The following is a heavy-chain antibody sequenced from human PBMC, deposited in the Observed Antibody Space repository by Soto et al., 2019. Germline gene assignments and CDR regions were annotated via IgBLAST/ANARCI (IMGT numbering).Heavy chain of an antibody. CDR1: GYTLTELS. CDR3: ASSPPVYCSGGSCYLQAYYFDY. Sequence: ASVKVSCKVSGYTLTELSMHWVRQAPGKGLEWMGGFGPEDGETIYAQKFQGRVTMTEDTSTDTAYMELSSLRSEDTAVYYCASSPPVYCSGGSCYLQAYYFDYWGQGTLVTVSS. D-gene: IGHD2-15*01. CDR2: FGPEDGET. J-gene: IGHJ4*02. V-gene: IGHV1-24*01.